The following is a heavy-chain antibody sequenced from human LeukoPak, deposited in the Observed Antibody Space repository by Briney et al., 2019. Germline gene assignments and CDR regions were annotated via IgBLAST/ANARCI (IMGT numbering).Heavy chain of an antibody. CDR2: VSAYADDT. CDR3: ARDCMGGHGFDY. V-gene: IGHV1-18*01. D-gene: IGHD1-26*01. Sequence: ASVKVSCKASGYTFISYGISWVRQAPGQGLEWMGWVSAYADDTNYVQKFHGRVTMTTDTSTSTADMEVRSLRFYDTAVYDCARDCMGGHGFDYRGQGTLVTVSS. CDR1: GYTFISYG. J-gene: IGHJ4*02.